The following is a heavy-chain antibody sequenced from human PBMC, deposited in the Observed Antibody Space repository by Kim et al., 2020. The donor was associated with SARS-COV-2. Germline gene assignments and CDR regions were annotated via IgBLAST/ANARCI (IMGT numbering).Heavy chain of an antibody. V-gene: IGHV3-30-3*01. D-gene: IGHD3-3*01. CDR3: ARPYDFWSGYYTGAYDAFDI. CDR1: GFTFSSYA. J-gene: IGHJ3*02. CDR2: ISYDGSNK. Sequence: GGSLRLSCAASGFTFSSYAMHWVRQAPGKGLEWVAVISYDGSNKYYADSVKGRFTISRDNSKNTLYLQMNSLRAEDTAVYYCARPYDFWSGYYTGAYDAFDIWGQGTMVTVSS.